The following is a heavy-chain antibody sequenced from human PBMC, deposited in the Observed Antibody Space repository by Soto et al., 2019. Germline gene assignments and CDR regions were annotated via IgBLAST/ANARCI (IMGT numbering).Heavy chain of an antibody. CDR1: GFTFTSSA. CDR3: AADHSGDTYYDFWSGPYYYYGMDV. D-gene: IGHD3-3*01. V-gene: IGHV1-58*01. J-gene: IGHJ6*02. CDR2: IVVGSGNT. Sequence: SVKVSCKASGFTFTSSAVQWVRQARGQRLEWIGWIVVGSGNTNYAQKFQERVTITRDMSTSTAYMELSSLRSEDTAVHYCAADHSGDTYYDFWSGPYYYYGMDVWGQGTPVTVYS.